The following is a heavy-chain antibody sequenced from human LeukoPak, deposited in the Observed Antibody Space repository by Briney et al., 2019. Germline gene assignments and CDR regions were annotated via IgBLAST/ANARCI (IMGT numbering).Heavy chain of an antibody. D-gene: IGHD7-27*01. CDR1: GFTSSDYG. J-gene: IGHJ4*02. CDR2: ISYDGNNQ. V-gene: IGHV3-30*03. Sequence: GGSLRLSCATSGFTSSDYGIHWVRQTPDKGLEWLAVISYDGNNQYYAASVKGRFTISRDNSKNTLYLQMNSLRAEDTAVYYCARAPVWAPHWGQGTLVTVSS. CDR3: ARAPVWAPH.